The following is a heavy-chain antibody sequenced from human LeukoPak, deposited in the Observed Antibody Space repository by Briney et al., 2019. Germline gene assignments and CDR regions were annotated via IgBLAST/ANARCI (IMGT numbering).Heavy chain of an antibody. D-gene: IGHD6-19*01. J-gene: IGHJ4*02. CDR2: ISPSGDIT. V-gene: IGHV3-23*01. CDR1: GFTFSNHG. CDR3: ARLREGSGWYYFDY. Sequence: GGSLRLSCAASGFTFSNHGMNWVRQAPGKGLEWVSGISPSGDITYYADSVKGRFTISRDNSKNTLYLQMNSLRAEDTAAYYCARLREGSGWYYFDYWGQGTLVTVSS.